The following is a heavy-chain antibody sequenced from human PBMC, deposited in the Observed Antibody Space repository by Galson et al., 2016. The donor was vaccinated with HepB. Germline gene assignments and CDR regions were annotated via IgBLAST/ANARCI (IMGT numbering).Heavy chain of an antibody. CDR1: GLSFSVRG. CDR3: ATDGPPTVVVGAALDS. Sequence: SLRLSCATSGLSFSVRGMHWVRQAPGKGLEWVAVIWNDGRTTYYGDSVKGRFIISRDNSRETLYLQMNSLRVDDTAIYYCATDGPPTVVVGAALDSWGQGTLVIVSS. V-gene: IGHV3-33*01. CDR2: IWNDGRTT. D-gene: IGHD2-15*01. J-gene: IGHJ5*01.